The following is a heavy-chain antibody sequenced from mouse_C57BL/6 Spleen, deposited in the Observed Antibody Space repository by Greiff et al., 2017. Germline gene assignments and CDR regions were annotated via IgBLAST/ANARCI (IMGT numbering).Heavy chain of an antibody. D-gene: IGHD1-1*01. CDR1: GYTFTSYW. J-gene: IGHJ2*01. CDR3: ARRYYGRGYYCDY. CDR2: IDPSDSYN. V-gene: IGHV1-69*01. Sequence: QVQLQQPGAELVMPGASVKLSCKASGYTFTSYWMHWVKQRPGQGLECIGEIDPSDSYNNYNQKFKGKSTLTVDKSSSTAYMQLSSLTSEDSAVYYCARRYYGRGYYCDYWGQGTTLTVSS.